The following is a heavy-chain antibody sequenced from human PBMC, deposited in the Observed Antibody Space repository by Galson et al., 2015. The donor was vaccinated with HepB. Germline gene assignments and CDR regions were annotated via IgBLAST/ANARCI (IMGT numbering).Heavy chain of an antibody. CDR3: ARVHLDIVVVVAAPDYYYYGMDV. Sequence: SVTVSCKASGGTFSSYAISWVRQAPGQGLEWMGGIIPIFGTANYAQKFQGRVTITADESTSTAYMELSSLRSEDTAVYYCARVHLDIVVVVAAPDYYYYGMDVWGQGTTVTVSS. J-gene: IGHJ6*02. CDR2: IIPIFGTA. CDR1: GGTFSSYA. D-gene: IGHD2-15*01. V-gene: IGHV1-69*13.